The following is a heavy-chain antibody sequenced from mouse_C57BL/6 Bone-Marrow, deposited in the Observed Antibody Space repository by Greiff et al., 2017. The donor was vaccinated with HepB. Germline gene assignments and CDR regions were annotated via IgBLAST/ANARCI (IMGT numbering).Heavy chain of an antibody. D-gene: IGHD1-1*01. CDR3: ARSPLFTTVVATDY. CDR1: GYTFTSYG. J-gene: IGHJ2*01. Sequence: VKLMESGAELARPGASVKLSCKASGYTFTSYGISWVKQRTGQGLEWIGEIYPRSGNTYYNEKFKGKATLTADKSSSTAYMELRSLTSEDSAVYFCARSPLFTTVVATDYWGQGTTLTVSS. V-gene: IGHV1-81*01. CDR2: IYPRSGNT.